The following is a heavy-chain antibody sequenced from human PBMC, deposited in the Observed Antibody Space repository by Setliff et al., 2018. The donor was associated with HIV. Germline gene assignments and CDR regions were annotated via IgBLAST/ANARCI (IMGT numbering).Heavy chain of an antibody. D-gene: IGHD1-26*01. CDR2: YYATVSA. CDR1: GGSINNYY. Sequence: PSETLSLTCTVSGGSINNYYWSWIRQPPGKGLEWIGHYYATVSAEYSPSLKGRVTISLDPPQKRFPLKLTSVTAADTSIDYCSRAPSFHKGGFDILGQGIAVTVSS. CDR3: SRAPSFHKGGFDI. V-gene: IGHV4-4*08. J-gene: IGHJ4*02.